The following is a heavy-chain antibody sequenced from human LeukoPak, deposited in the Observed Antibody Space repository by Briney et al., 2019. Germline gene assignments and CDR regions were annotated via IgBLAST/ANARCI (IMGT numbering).Heavy chain of an antibody. V-gene: IGHV1-2*02. D-gene: IGHD3-3*01. Sequence: ASVKVSCKASGYTFTDYYMHWVRQAPGQGLEWMGWINPNSGGTNYAQKFQGRVTMTRDTSISTAYMELSRLRSDDTAVYYCARGITIFGVVIPGGYWGQGTLITVSS. J-gene: IGHJ4*02. CDR3: ARGITIFGVVIPGGY. CDR2: INPNSGGT. CDR1: GYTFTDYY.